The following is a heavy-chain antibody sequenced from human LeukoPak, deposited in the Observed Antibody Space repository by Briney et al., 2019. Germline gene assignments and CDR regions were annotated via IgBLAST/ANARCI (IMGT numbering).Heavy chain of an antibody. CDR3: ARAQTTMVRGGRAFDI. J-gene: IGHJ3*02. CDR2: INAGNGNT. D-gene: IGHD3-10*01. V-gene: IGHV1-3*01. CDR1: GYTFTSYA. Sequence: ASVKVSCKASGYTFTSYAMHWVRQAPGQRLGWMGWINAGNGNTKYSQKFQGRVTITRDTSASTAYMELSSLGSEDTAVYYCARAQTTMVRGGRAFDIWGQGTMVTVSS.